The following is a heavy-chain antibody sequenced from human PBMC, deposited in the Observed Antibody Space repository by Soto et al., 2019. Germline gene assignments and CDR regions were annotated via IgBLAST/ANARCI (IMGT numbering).Heavy chain of an antibody. CDR3: VKDLQTMHDF. V-gene: IGHV3-64D*06. J-gene: IGHJ4*02. CDR1: GFTFNSYS. CDR2: IGRNGEGA. D-gene: IGHD2-2*01. Sequence: LRLSCLVSGFTFNSYSMHWVRQAPERRLEYVSGIGRNGEGAFYAASVRGRFIISRDNHKNTLYLQMSSLRPEDTAIYYCVKDLQTMHDFWGKGTPVTVSS.